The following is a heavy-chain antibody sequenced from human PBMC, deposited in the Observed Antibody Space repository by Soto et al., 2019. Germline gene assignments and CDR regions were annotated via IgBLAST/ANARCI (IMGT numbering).Heavy chain of an antibody. CDR1: GYIFATYW. CDR2: IYSGDSDT. CDR3: ARRLRRGSCDY. D-gene: IGHD3-16*01. V-gene: IGHV5-51*01. J-gene: IGHJ4*02. Sequence: GESLKISCKGSGYIFATYWIGWVRQMPGKGLEGIGIIYSGDSDTNYSPSFEGQITISVDKSISTAYLQWSSLKASDTAMYYCARRLRRGSCDYLGQGTLVTVSS.